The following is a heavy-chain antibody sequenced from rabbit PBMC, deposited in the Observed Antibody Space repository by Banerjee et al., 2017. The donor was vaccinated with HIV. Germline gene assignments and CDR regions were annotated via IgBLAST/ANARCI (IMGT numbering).Heavy chain of an antibody. CDR1: GFDFSSYG. V-gene: IGHV1S47*01. Sequence: QEQLVESGGGLVQPGGSLKLSCKASGFDFSSYGVSWVRQAPGKGLEWIGYIDPVFGSTYYASWVNGRFTISSHNAQNTVDLQMNSLTAADTATYFCARDLGYASSSGHYFIWALWGPGTLVTVS. D-gene: IGHD1-1*01. CDR3: ARDLGYASSSGHYFIWAL. J-gene: IGHJ4*01. CDR2: IDPVFGST.